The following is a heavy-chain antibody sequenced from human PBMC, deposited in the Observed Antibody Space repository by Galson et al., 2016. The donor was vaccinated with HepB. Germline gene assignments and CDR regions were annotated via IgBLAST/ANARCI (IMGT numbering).Heavy chain of an antibody. D-gene: IGHD6-19*01. CDR3: WSGYNSGI. V-gene: IGHV3-7*03. J-gene: IGHJ3*02. Sequence: SLRLSCAASGFRFSAYWMAWVRQAPGKGLEYVANVNEDGSGTQDMDPAKGRFTISRDNAKNSVGLQMNSLRAEDTALYYCWSGYNSGIWGQGTRVTVSS. CDR1: GFRFSAYW. CDR2: VNEDGSGT.